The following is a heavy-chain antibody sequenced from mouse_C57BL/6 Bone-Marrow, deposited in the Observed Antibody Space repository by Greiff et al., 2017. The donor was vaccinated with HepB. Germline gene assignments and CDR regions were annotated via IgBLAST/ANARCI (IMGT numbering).Heavy chain of an antibody. Sequence: VQLQQPGAELVMPGASVKLSCKASGYTFTSYWMHWVKQRPGQGLEWIGEIDPSDSYTNYNQKFKGKSTLTVDKSSSAAYMQLSSLTSEVSAVYYCAIGGWLLGDYFDYWGQGTTLTVSS. CDR2: IDPSDSYT. CDR3: AIGGWLLGDYFDY. CDR1: GYTFTSYW. J-gene: IGHJ2*01. V-gene: IGHV1-69*01. D-gene: IGHD2-3*01.